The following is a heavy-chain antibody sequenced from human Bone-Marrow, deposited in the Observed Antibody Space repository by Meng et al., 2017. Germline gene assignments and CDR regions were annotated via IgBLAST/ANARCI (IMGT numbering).Heavy chain of an antibody. CDR2: IYYSGST. D-gene: IGHD1-1*01. CDR3: ARDSSPLEGRFDP. Sequence: QVQLQESGLGLVKPSETLSLTCTVSGGSISSYYWSWIRQPPGKGLEWIGYIYYSGSTNYNPSLKSRVTISVDTSKNQFSLKLSSVTAADTAVYYCARDSSPLEGRFDPWGQGTLVTVSS. V-gene: IGHV4-59*01. J-gene: IGHJ5*02. CDR1: GGSISSYY.